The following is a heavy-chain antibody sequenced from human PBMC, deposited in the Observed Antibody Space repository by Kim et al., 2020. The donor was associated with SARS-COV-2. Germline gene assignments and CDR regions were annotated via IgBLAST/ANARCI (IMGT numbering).Heavy chain of an antibody. J-gene: IGHJ5*02. Sequence: SETLSLTCTVSGGSISSSSYYWGWIRQPPGKGLEWIGSIYYSGSTYYNPSLKSRVTISVDTSKNQFSLKLSSVTAADTAVYYCAREVGYCSSTSCQSPNNWFDPWGQGTLVTVSS. CDR3: AREVGYCSSTSCQSPNNWFDP. CDR1: GGSISSSSYY. D-gene: IGHD2-2*01. V-gene: IGHV4-39*02. CDR2: IYYSGST.